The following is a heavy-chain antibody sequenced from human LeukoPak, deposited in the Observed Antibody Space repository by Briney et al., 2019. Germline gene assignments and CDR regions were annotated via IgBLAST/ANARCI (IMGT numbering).Heavy chain of an antibody. D-gene: IGHD3-16*01. CDR1: GGSISSSSYY. J-gene: IGHJ4*02. V-gene: IGHV4-39*07. CDR2: ISYTGNT. CDR3: AKNPHHDDDADEGFDY. Sequence: SETLSLTCTVSGGSISSSSYYWGWIRQPPGKGLEWIGQISYTGNTYYNPSLKSRVIISVDTSKNQFSLNLSSVTAADTAIYYCAKNPHHDDDADEGFDYWGQGTLVTVSS.